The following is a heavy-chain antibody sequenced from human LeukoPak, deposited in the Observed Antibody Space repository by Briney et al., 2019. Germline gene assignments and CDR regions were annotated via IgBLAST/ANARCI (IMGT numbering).Heavy chain of an antibody. V-gene: IGHV3-21*01. D-gene: IGHD2-8*02. CDR1: GFTFSSFS. J-gene: IGHJ4*02. CDR3: ARLRRNGDSGGFYYDYDS. Sequence: GGSLRLSCAPSGFTFSSFSINWVRQAPGKGLEWVSSINTVASYIYYADSVRGRFTISRDNAKNSLYLQMNSLRAEDTGVYYCARLRRNGDSGGFYYDYDSWGQGTLVTVSS. CDR2: INTVASYI.